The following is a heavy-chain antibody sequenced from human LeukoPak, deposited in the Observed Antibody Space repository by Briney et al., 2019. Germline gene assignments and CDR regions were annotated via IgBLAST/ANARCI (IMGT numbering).Heavy chain of an antibody. Sequence: PGGSLRLSCAASGFTFSSYAMSWVRQAPGKGLEWVSAISGSGGSTYYADSVKGRFTISRDNSKNTLYLQMNSLRAEDTAVYYCAKEGSYYYDSSGYCIDYWGQGTLVTVSS. CDR1: GFTFSSYA. CDR2: ISGSGGST. J-gene: IGHJ4*02. D-gene: IGHD3-22*01. CDR3: AKEGSYYYDSSGYCIDY. V-gene: IGHV3-23*01.